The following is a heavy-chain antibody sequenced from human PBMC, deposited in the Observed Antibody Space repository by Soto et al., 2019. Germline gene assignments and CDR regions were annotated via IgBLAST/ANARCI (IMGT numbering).Heavy chain of an antibody. Sequence: EVQLVESGGGLVQPGGSLRLSCAASGFLFNTYWMFWVRQAPRKGLLWVLRIKSDGSSTNYADSVKGRFTITRDNAKNTLYQQMTSLRAEDTAVYYCAIGGGDYNYLDYWGQGILVTFSS. CDR1: GFLFNTYW. D-gene: IGHD3-9*01. CDR2: IKSDGSST. CDR3: AIGGGDYNYLDY. V-gene: IGHV3-74*01. J-gene: IGHJ4*02.